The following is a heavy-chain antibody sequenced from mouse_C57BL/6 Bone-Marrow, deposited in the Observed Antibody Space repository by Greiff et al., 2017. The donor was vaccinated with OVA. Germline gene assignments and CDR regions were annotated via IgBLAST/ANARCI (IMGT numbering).Heavy chain of an antibody. CDR2: INPSSGYT. D-gene: IGHD2-4*01. J-gene: IGHJ3*01. CDR3: ARGGLRPGLPFAY. Sequence: QVQLQQSGAELARPGASVKMSCKASGYTFTSYTMYWVKQRPGQGLEWIGYINPSSGYTKYNQKFKDKATFTADKSSSTAYMQLSSLTSDDAAVYYCARGGLRPGLPFAYWGQGTLVTVSA. CDR1: GYTFTSYT. V-gene: IGHV1-4*01.